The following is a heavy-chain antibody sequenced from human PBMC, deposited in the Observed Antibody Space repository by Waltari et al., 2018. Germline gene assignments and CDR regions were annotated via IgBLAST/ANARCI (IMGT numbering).Heavy chain of an antibody. J-gene: IGHJ3*02. V-gene: IGHV3-48*01. Sequence: EVQLVESGGGLVQRGGSLRLSCAAAGFTFSSYSMNWVRQAPGKGLEGVCYIRSSSSTIYDADTVKCRFTIARDNAKISLYLKMNSLRAEDTAVYYYARDGPGGSYFDAFDIWGQGTMVTVSS. D-gene: IGHD1-26*01. CDR2: IRSSSSTI. CDR1: GFTFSSYS. CDR3: ARDGPGGSYFDAFDI.